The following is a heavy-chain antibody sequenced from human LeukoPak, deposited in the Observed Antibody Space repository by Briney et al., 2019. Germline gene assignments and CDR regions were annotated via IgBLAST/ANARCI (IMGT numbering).Heavy chain of an antibody. CDR2: ISGSGGST. CDR3: AIQRGLEVNWFDP. CDR1: GFTFSSYA. Sequence: TGGSLRLSCAASGFTFSSYAMSWVRQAPGKGLEWVSAISGSGGSTYYADSVKGRFTISRDNSKNTLYLQMNSLTAEDTAVYYCAIQRGLEVNWFDPWGQGTLVTVSS. V-gene: IGHV3-23*01. J-gene: IGHJ5*02. D-gene: IGHD3-10*01.